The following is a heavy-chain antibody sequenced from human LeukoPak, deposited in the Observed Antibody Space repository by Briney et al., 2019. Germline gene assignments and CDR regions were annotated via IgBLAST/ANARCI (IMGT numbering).Heavy chain of an antibody. CDR3: ARVVAMITSRGYTYYMDV. CDR1: GFTVSTNY. J-gene: IGHJ6*03. CDR2: FYGPGNT. Sequence: GGSLRLSCAASGFTVSTNYMTWVRQAPGKGLKGFSVFYGPGNTYYSDSVNGRFTISRDNSKNTLYLQMSSLSDEDTAVYYCARVVAMITSRGYTYYMDVWGKGTTVTVSS. V-gene: IGHV3-66*03. D-gene: IGHD5-12*01.